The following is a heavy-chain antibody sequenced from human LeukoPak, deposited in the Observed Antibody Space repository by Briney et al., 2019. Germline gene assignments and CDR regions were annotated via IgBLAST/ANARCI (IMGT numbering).Heavy chain of an antibody. CDR1: GFTFSSYG. V-gene: IGHV3-23*01. D-gene: IGHD3-22*01. CDR3: AKTNGYYDY. CDR2: ISGSGGNT. J-gene: IGHJ4*02. Sequence: GGSLRLSCAASGFTFSSYGMSWVRQAPGKGLEWVSSISGSGGNTYYADSVKGRFTISRDNSKSTVYLQLNSLRAEDTAVYHCAKTNGYYDYWGQGTLVTVSS.